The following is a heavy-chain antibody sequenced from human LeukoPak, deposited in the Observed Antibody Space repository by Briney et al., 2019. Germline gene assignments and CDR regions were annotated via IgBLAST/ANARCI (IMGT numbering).Heavy chain of an antibody. CDR3: ARGIRFLEWLSGFDY. V-gene: IGHV3-20*04. D-gene: IGHD3-3*01. Sequence: GGSLRLSCAVSGFTFDDYGMSWVRQAPGKGLEWVSGINWNGGSTGYADSVKGRFTNSRDNAKNSLYLQMNSLRVEDTALYYCARGIRFLEWLSGFDYWGQGILVTVSS. J-gene: IGHJ4*02. CDR2: INWNGGST. CDR1: GFTFDDYG.